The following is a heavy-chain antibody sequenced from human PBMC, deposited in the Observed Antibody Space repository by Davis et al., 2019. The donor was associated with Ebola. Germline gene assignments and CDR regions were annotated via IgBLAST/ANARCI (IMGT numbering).Heavy chain of an antibody. CDR1: GFTFSSYS. CDR2: ISSSSSYI. D-gene: IGHD3-10*01. CDR3: TKGGSGHFDY. V-gene: IGHV3-21*01. J-gene: IGHJ4*02. Sequence: GESLKISCAASGFTFSSYSMNWVRQAPGKGLEWVSSISSSSSYIYYADSVKGRFTISRDDAKNTLYLQMNSLGAEDTAVYYCTKGGSGHFDYWGQGTLVTVSS.